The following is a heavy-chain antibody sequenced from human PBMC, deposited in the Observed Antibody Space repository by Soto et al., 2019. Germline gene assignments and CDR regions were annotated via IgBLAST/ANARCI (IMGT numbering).Heavy chain of an antibody. D-gene: IGHD6-19*01. Sequence: QVQLVESGGGVVQPGRSLRLSCAASGFTFSSYAMHWVRQAPGKGLEWVAVISYDGSNKYYADSVKGRFTISRDNSKNTLYLQMNSLRAEDTAVYYCARGYSSGWYELDYWGQGTLFTVSS. CDR3: ARGYSSGWYELDY. CDR1: GFTFSSYA. V-gene: IGHV3-30-3*01. CDR2: ISYDGSNK. J-gene: IGHJ4*02.